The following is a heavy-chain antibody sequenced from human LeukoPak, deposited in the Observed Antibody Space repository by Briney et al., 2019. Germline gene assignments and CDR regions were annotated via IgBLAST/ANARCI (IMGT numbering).Heavy chain of an antibody. CDR2: IWYDGSKK. CDR3: ARDYCTSTSCFDY. Sequence: PGRSLRLSCAASGFTFSNYGFHWVRQAPGKGLEWVAVIWYDGSKKYYADSVKGRFTISRDNSKNTLYLQTSSLRAEDTAVYYCARDYCTSTSCFDYWGQGTLVTVSS. D-gene: IGHD2-2*01. J-gene: IGHJ4*02. CDR1: GFTFSNYG. V-gene: IGHV3-33*01.